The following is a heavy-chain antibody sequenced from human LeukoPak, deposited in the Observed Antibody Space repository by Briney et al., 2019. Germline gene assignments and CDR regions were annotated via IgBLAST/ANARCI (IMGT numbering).Heavy chain of an antibody. CDR1: GGSISTYY. V-gene: IGHV4-4*07. D-gene: IGHD6-19*01. CDR3: ARGDSSGWYYFDY. J-gene: IGHJ4*02. Sequence: SETLSLTCTVSGGSISTYYWSWIRQPAGKGLEWIGRIYTRGSTDYSPSLKSRVTMSVDTSKNQFSLKLSSVTAADTAVYYCARGDSSGWYYFDYWGQGTLVTVSS. CDR2: IYTRGST.